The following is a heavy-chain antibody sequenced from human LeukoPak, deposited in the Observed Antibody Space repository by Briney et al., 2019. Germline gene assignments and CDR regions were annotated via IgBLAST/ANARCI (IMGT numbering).Heavy chain of an antibody. CDR1: GGSISSSSYY. CDR2: IYYSGST. D-gene: IGHD2-2*01. Sequence: SETLSLTCTVSGGSISSSSYYWGWIRQPPGKGLELIGSIYYSGSTYYNPSLKSRVTISVDTSKNQFSLKLSFVTAADTAVYYCARPRYCSSTSCSDDAFDIWGQGTMVTVSS. V-gene: IGHV4-39*01. CDR3: ARPRYCSSTSCSDDAFDI. J-gene: IGHJ3*02.